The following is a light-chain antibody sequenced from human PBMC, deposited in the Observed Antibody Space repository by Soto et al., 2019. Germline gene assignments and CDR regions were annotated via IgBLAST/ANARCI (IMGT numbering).Light chain of an antibody. V-gene: IGKV3-20*01. CDR2: GAS. CDR3: QQYGSSSFT. CDR1: QSVSSSY. Sequence: EIVLTQSPGTLSLSPGARPTLSCRSSQSVSSSYLAWYQQKPGQAPRLLIYGASSRATGITDRFSGSGSGTDFTLTISRLEPEDFAVYYCQQYGSSSFTFGQGTRLEIK. J-gene: IGKJ5*01.